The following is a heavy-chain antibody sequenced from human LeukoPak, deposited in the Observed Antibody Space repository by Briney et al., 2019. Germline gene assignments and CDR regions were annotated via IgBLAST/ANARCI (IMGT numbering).Heavy chain of an antibody. J-gene: IGHJ4*02. CDR3: ARVVSGYRHFDY. D-gene: IGHD5-12*01. CDR1: GFTVSSNY. CDR2: IYSGGST. V-gene: IGHV3-53*01. Sequence: PGGSRRLSCAASGFTVSSNYMSWVRQAPGKGLEWVSVIYSGGSTYYADSVKGRFTISRDTSKNTLYLQMNSLRVEDTAVYYCARVVSGYRHFDYWGQGTLVTVSS.